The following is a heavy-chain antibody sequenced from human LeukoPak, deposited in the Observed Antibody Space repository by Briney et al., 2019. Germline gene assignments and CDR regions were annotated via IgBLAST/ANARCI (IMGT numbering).Heavy chain of an antibody. V-gene: IGHV3-23*01. CDR2: IAGGDDR. CDR3: ANIYNWFDP. CDR1: GFIFSPYA. Sequence: QPGGSLRLSCAASGFIFSPYAMSWVRQAPGKGLEWVAGIAGGDDRFYADSVKGRFTISRDNSKNTLYLQMNSLRAEDTAVYYCANIYNWFDPWGQGTLVTVSS. J-gene: IGHJ5*02.